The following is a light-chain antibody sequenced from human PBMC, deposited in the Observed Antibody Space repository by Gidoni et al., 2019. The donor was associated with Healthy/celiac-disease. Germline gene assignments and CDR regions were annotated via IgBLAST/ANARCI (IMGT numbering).Light chain of an antibody. CDR3: QQYNNWPLTWT. J-gene: IGKJ1*01. CDR1: QSVSSN. Sequence: EIVMTQSPATLSVSPGERATLSCRASQSVSSNLAWYQQKPDQAPRLHIYGASTRATGIPARFSGSGSGTEFTLTISSLQSEDFAVYYCQQYNNWPLTWTFGQGTKVEIK. CDR2: GAS. V-gene: IGKV3-15*01.